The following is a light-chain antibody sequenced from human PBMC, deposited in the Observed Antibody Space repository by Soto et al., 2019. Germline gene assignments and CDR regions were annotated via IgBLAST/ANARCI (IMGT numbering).Light chain of an antibody. CDR1: QSVSRA. V-gene: IGKV3-15*01. CDR3: QQYNNWPPRYT. Sequence: DIVLTQSPATLSVSPGESATLSCRASQSVSRALAWYQHVPGQAPRLLIYDSSTRATGVPARFSGSGSGTRFTLTISSLQADDFALYYCQQYNNWPPRYTFGQGTKLQI. CDR2: DSS. J-gene: IGKJ2*01.